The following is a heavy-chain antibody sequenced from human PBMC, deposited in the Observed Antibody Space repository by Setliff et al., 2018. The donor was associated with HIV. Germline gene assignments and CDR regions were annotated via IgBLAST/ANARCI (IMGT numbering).Heavy chain of an antibody. V-gene: IGHV4-39*01. CDR3: SRNGTYYHLFDY. J-gene: IGHJ4*02. CDR2: IDHSGSS. Sequence: SETLSLTCTVSGGSISSSSYYWGWIRQAPGQGPEWVASIDHSGSSFFNPSLKRRLNISVDTSKNQFSLQLTAVTASDTSVYYCSRNGTYYHLFDYWGQGMLVTVSS. CDR1: GGSISSSSYY. D-gene: IGHD3-10*01.